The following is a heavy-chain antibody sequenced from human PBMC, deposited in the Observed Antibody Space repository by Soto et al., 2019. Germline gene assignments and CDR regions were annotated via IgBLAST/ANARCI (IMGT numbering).Heavy chain of an antibody. CDR2: VYYSGIT. J-gene: IGHJ5*02. CDR3: ARGSKRFDP. Sequence: SETLSLTCSVSGPSFSTYYWSWIRKAPGQGLEWIAYVYYSGITASNPSLKNRVTISVDTSKNQISLRLTSVTAADTAVYYCARGSKRFDPWGQGSLVTVSS. V-gene: IGHV4-59*12. D-gene: IGHD1-1*01. CDR1: GPSFSTYY.